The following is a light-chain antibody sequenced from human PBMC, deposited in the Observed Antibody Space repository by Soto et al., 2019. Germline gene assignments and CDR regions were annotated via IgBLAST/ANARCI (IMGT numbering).Light chain of an antibody. Sequence: DLQMTQSPTSLSASVGDRVTITCRASQGIRNFVAWYQQKPGKAPKLLIYAASTLQSGVPSRFSGSGSGTDFDLTINRLQTEDVATYSCQKYSSVPVFGPGTKVEIK. CDR2: AAS. V-gene: IGKV1-27*01. J-gene: IGKJ3*01. CDR1: QGIRNF. CDR3: QKYSSVPV.